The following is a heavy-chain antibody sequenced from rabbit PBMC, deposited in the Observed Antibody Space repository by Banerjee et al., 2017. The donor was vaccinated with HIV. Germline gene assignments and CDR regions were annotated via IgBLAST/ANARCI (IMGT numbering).Heavy chain of an antibody. D-gene: IGHD4-1*01. Sequence: QSLEESGGDLVKPGASLTLTCTGSGFSFSSGYDMCWVRQAPGKGLEWIGYIESDSGSTYYASWAKGRFTISKTSSTTMTLQMTSLTAADTATYFCTMWDGWGSMNLWGQGTLVTVS. V-gene: IGHV1S40*01. CDR3: TMWDGWGSMNL. CDR1: GFSFSSGYD. CDR2: IESDSGST. J-gene: IGHJ4*01.